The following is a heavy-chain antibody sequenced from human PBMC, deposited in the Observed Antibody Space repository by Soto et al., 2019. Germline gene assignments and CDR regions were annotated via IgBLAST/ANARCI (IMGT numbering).Heavy chain of an antibody. CDR2: MKSIGSGGTR. V-gene: IGHV3-15*01. CDR3: VGESYYRLDY. Sequence: EVVLVESGGDLVKPGGSLRLSCTVSGLKFSDAWMSWVRQVPGKGLEWVGRMKSIGSGGTRDYAAPVKGRFTISRDDSKNLLYLQMNSLQTEDTAVYYCVGESYYRLDYWGQGSLVTVSS. D-gene: IGHD3-16*01. CDR1: GLKFSDAW. J-gene: IGHJ4*02.